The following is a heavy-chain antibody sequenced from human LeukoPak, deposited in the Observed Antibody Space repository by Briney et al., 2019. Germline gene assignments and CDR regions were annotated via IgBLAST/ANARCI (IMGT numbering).Heavy chain of an antibody. J-gene: IGHJ4*02. CDR1: GFTFSTYG. V-gene: IGHV3-30*18. D-gene: IGHD2-15*01. Sequence: GRSLRLSCAASGFTFSTYGMHWVRQAPGKGLEWVACISYDGSNKYYADSVKGRFTISRDNSKNTLYLQMNSLRAEDTAVYYCAKLLGYCSGGSCYRRPDFDYWGQGTLVTVSS. CDR3: AKLLGYCSGGSCYRRPDFDY. CDR2: ISYDGSNK.